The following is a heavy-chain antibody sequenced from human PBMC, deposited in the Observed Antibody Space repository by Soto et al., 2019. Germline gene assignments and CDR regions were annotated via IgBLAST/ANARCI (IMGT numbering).Heavy chain of an antibody. CDR3: AIGLGCGGYYFDY. D-gene: IGHD3-16*01. J-gene: IGHJ4*02. Sequence: QVQLVESGGGVVQPGRSLRLSCAASGFTFSSYGMHWVRQAPGKGLEWVAVISYDGSNKYYADSVKGRFTISRDNSKNTLYLQMNSLRAEDTAVYYCAIGLGCGGYYFDYWGQGTLVTVST. CDR2: ISYDGSNK. V-gene: IGHV3-30*03. CDR1: GFTFSSYG.